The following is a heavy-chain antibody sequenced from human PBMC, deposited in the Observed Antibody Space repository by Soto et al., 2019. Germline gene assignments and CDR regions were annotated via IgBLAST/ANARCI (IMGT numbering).Heavy chain of an antibody. Sequence: QVQLQQWGAGLLKPSETLSLTCAVYGGSFSGYQWTWIRQTPGKGLEWIGEINDTGNINYNPSLKCRVTICIDTPKKQISLKLSSVAAAATALYYCARGLIGWFGELSRRGGYYYYMDVWGKGTTVTVSS. J-gene: IGHJ6*03. V-gene: IGHV4-34*01. D-gene: IGHD3-10*01. CDR1: GGSFSGYQ. CDR3: ARGLIGWFGELSRRGGYYYYMDV. CDR2: INDTGNI.